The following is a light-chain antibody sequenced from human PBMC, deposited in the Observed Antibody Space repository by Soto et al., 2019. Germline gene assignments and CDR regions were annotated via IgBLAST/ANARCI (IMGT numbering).Light chain of an antibody. CDR2: GSS. V-gene: IGKV3-20*01. CDR3: QQYSRSPYN. Sequence: ENVLTQSPDTLSLSPGERATLSCRASQTVSSSFLAWYQQKPGQAPRLLIYGSSSRASGIPDRFSGSGSGTDFHLTISRLEPEDFAVYYCQQYSRSPYNFGQGTKRESK. J-gene: IGKJ2*01. CDR1: QTVSSSF.